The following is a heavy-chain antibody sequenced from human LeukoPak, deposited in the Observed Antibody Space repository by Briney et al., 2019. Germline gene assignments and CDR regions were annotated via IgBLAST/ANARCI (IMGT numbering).Heavy chain of an antibody. CDR1: GFTFRSYW. Sequence: GGSLRLSCAASGFTFRSYWMHWVRQAPGKGLVWVSHISGDESRTTYADSVQGRFTISRNNAKNTLYLQMNSLRGEDTAVYYCVRDDGYYYGSGTYYRHWGQGTLVTVSS. V-gene: IGHV3-74*01. CDR2: ISGDESRT. CDR3: VRDDGYYYGSGTYYRH. J-gene: IGHJ4*02. D-gene: IGHD3-10*01.